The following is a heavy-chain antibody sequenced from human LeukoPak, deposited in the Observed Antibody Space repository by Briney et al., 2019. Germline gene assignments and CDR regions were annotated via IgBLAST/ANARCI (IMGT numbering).Heavy chain of an antibody. CDR1: GYSISSGYY. Sequence: SETLSLTCTVSGYSISSGYYWGWIRQPPGKGLEWIGSIYHSGSTYYNPSLKSRVTISVDTSKNQFSLKLSSVTAADTAVYYCARGSYSGSYGPRNDAFDIWGQGTMVTVSS. D-gene: IGHD1-26*01. J-gene: IGHJ3*02. CDR3: ARGSYSGSYGPRNDAFDI. CDR2: IYHSGST. V-gene: IGHV4-38-2*02.